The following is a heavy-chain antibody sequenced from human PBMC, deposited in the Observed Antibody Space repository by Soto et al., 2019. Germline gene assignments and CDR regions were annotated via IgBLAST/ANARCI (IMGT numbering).Heavy chain of an antibody. CDR3: VRRRYGSEIH. CDR2: VYSGGAT. J-gene: IGHJ4*02. D-gene: IGHD3-10*01. Sequence: DVRLVESGGGLVQPGGSLRLSCAAFGFTVSSNYMTWVRLAPGKGLEWVSLVYSGGATHYAASVKGRFTISTHSSQNTLFLQMNSLRTEDTATYYCVRRRYGSEIHWGQGTKVTVSS. CDR1: GFTVSSNY. V-gene: IGHV3-53*04.